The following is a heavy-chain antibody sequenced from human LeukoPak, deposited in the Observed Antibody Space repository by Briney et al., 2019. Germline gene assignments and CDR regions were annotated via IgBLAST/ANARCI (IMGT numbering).Heavy chain of an antibody. D-gene: IGHD4-17*01. CDR1: ADSFSSHY. CDR3: ARDLVTVTKGFDI. Sequence: SETLSLTCAVSADSFSSHYWTWIRQPPGKGLEWIGYISYIGSTNYNPSLKSRVTISIDTSKNQFSLTLSSVTAADTGVYYCARDLVTVTKGFDIWGQGTMVSVSS. J-gene: IGHJ3*02. V-gene: IGHV4-59*11. CDR2: ISYIGST.